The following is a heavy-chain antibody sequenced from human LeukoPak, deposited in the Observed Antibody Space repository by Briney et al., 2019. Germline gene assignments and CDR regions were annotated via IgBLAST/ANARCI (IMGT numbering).Heavy chain of an antibody. CDR1: GFTFSSYA. Sequence: GGSLRLSCAASGFTFSSYAMSWVRQAPGKGLEWVSAISGSGGSTYYADSVKGRFTISRDNSKNTLYLQMNSLRAEDTAVYYCATEWIRLGFPALDYWGQGTLVTVSS. CDR3: ATEWIRLGFPALDY. CDR2: ISGSGGST. V-gene: IGHV3-23*01. J-gene: IGHJ4*02. D-gene: IGHD2-2*03.